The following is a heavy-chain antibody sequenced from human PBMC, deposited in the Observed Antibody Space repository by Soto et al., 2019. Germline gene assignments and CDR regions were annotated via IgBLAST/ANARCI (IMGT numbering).Heavy chain of an antibody. CDR3: ARDPADVIADLYYYYCGMDV. J-gene: IGHJ6*02. CDR1: GFPFSNSG. CDR2: ISGSGGST. D-gene: IGHD6-13*01. V-gene: IGHV3-23*01. Sequence: GGSLRLSCAASGFPFSNSGMSWVRQAPGKGLEWVSGISGSGGSTYYADSVKGRFTISRDNAKNSLYLQMNSLRAEDTAVYYCARDPADVIADLYYYYCGMDVWGQGTLVTVSS.